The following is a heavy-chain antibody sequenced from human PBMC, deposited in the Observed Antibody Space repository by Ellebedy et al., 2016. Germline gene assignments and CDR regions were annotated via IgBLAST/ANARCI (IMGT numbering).Heavy chain of an antibody. CDR2: IIPILGIA. V-gene: IGHV1-69*04. J-gene: IGHJ6*02. CDR3: ARSHFGGSYGMDV. CDR1: GGPFSSYA. Sequence: ASAKVSCKASGGPFSSYAISWVRQAPGQGLEWMGRIIPILGIANYAQKFQGRVTITADKSTSPAYMELSSLRSEDTAVYYCARSHFGGSYGMDVWGQGTTVTVSS. D-gene: IGHD3-16*01.